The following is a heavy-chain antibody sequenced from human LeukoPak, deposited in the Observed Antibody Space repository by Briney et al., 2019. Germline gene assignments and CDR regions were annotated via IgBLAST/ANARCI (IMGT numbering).Heavy chain of an antibody. CDR1: GFTFDHYA. D-gene: IGHD3-16*01. Sequence: GGSLRLSCAASGFTFDHYAMHWVRQAPGKGLEWVSLISGGGSSTYYADSVKGRFTISRDNSKNTLYLQMNSLRAEDTAVYYCAKERGLYFDYWGQGTLVTVSS. V-gene: IGHV3-43*02. CDR2: ISGGGSST. J-gene: IGHJ4*02. CDR3: AKERGLYFDY.